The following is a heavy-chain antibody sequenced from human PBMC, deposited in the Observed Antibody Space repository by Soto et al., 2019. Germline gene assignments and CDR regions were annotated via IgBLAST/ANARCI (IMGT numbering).Heavy chain of an antibody. Sequence: SETLSLTCTVSGDSISSGNKYWSWIRQAPGKGLEWIGYIFSSGTTYYNPSLKSRLTMSLDTSQNQFSLRLASVTDADSAVYYCARVPSPFDYYYAMDVWSQGTTVTVSS. CDR2: IFSSGTT. V-gene: IGHV4-30-4*01. CDR3: ARVPSPFDYYYAMDV. CDR1: GDSISSGNKY. J-gene: IGHJ6*02. D-gene: IGHD3-16*01.